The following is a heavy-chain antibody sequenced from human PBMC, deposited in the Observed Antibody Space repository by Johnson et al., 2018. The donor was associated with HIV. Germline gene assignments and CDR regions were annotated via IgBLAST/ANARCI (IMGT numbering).Heavy chain of an antibody. D-gene: IGHD4-11*01. CDR1: GFTFSNAW. CDR2: IKSKTDGGTT. Sequence: EVQLVESGGGLVKPGGSLRLSCAASGFTFSNAWMSWVRQAPGKGLEWVGRIKSKTDGGTTDYAAPVKGRFTISRDDSKNTLYLQMNSLKTEDTAVYYCARGGLYIQFLAFDAFDIWGQGTMVTVSS. V-gene: IGHV3-15*01. J-gene: IGHJ3*02. CDR3: ARGGLYIQFLAFDAFDI.